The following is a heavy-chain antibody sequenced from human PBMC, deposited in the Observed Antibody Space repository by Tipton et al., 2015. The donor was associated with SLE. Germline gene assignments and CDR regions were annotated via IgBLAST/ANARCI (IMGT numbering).Heavy chain of an antibody. J-gene: IGHJ4*02. CDR1: GGSISSSNW. Sequence: TLSLTCAVSGGSISSSNWWSWVRQPPGKGLEWMGDIYHSGSTNYNPSLKCRDTISVDTSKKQFSLELSGVTAADTAVYYCAGDWEGRWELHLGIWVYWGQGTLVTVSS. CDR2: IYHSGST. V-gene: IGHV4-4*02. D-gene: IGHD1-26*01. CDR3: AGDWEGRWELHLGIWVY.